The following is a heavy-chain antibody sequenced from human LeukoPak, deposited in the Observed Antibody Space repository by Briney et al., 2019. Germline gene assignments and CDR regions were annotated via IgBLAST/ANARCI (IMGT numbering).Heavy chain of an antibody. CDR3: ARVAYSSSWLFDY. J-gene: IGHJ4*02. D-gene: IGHD6-13*01. CDR1: GGSISSDDSY. Sequence: SQTLSLTCTVSGGSISSDDSYWSWIRQPPGKGLEWIAYIYYSGSTNYNPSLKSRVTISVDTSKNQFSLKLSSVTAADTAVYYCARVAYSSSWLFDYWGQGTLVTVPS. V-gene: IGHV4-30-4*01. CDR2: IYYSGST.